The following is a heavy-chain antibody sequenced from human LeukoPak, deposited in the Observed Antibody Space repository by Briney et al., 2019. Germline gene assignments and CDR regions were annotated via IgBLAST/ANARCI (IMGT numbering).Heavy chain of an antibody. CDR2: IRYDGSNK. Sequence: GGSLRLSCAASGFTFSSYGMHWVRQAPGKGLEWVAFIRYDGSNKYYADSVKGRFTISRDNSKNTLYLQINSLRAEDTAVYYRAKSSTSPYYFDYWGQGTLVTVSS. CDR3: AKSSTSPYYFDY. D-gene: IGHD2-2*01. CDR1: GFTFSSYG. J-gene: IGHJ4*02. V-gene: IGHV3-30*02.